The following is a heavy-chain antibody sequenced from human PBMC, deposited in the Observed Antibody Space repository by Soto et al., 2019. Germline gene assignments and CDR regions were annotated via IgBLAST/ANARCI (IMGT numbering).Heavy chain of an antibody. CDR1: GGTFSSYA. CDR2: IIPIFGTA. V-gene: IGHV1-69*13. Sequence: SVKVSCNASGGTFSSYAISWVRQAPGQGLEWMGGIIPIFGTANDAQKFQGRVTITADESTSTAYMELSSLRSEDTAVYYCARGMITFGGVIVKVDYWGQGTLVTVSS. D-gene: IGHD3-16*02. CDR3: ARGMITFGGVIVKVDY. J-gene: IGHJ4*02.